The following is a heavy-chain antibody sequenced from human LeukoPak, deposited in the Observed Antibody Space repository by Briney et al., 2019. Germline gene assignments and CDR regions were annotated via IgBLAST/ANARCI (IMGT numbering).Heavy chain of an antibody. CDR2: IYPDDSDI. D-gene: IGHD1-14*01. CDR1: GYTFTNYW. J-gene: IGHJ4*02. CDR3: ARRGGTPFYDY. Sequence: GESLKISCKGSGYTFTNYWIGWVRQMPGKGLEWMGIIYPDDSDIRYSPSFQGQVTISADKSITTAYLQWSSLKASDTAMYYCARRGGTPFYDYWGQGTLVTVSP. V-gene: IGHV5-51*01.